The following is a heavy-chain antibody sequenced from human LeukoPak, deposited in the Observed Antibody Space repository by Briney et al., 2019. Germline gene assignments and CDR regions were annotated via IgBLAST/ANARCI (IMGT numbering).Heavy chain of an antibody. CDR1: RYTFTGYN. Sequence: ASVKVSCKGSRYTFTGYNIHWVRQAPGQGLEWMGWINPNSGGTNYAQKFQGRVTMTGDTSITTAYLELSSLRSDDTATYYCARDKAMAFDYWGQGTLVSVSS. CDR2: INPNSGGT. V-gene: IGHV1-2*02. CDR3: ARDKAMAFDY. J-gene: IGHJ4*02. D-gene: IGHD5-18*01.